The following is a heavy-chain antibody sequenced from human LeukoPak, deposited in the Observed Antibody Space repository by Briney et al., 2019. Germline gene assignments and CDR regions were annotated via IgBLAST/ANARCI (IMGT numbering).Heavy chain of an antibody. J-gene: IGHJ3*02. CDR3: ARESCSGGSCLAFDI. D-gene: IGHD2-15*01. CDR1: GFTVSSNY. CDR2: IYSGGST. V-gene: IGHV3-66*01. Sequence: GGSLRLSCAASGFTVSSNYMSWVRQAPGKGLEWVSVIYSGGSTYYADSVKGRFTISRDNSKNTLYLQMNSLRAEDTAVYYCARESCSGGSCLAFDIWGQGTMVTVSS.